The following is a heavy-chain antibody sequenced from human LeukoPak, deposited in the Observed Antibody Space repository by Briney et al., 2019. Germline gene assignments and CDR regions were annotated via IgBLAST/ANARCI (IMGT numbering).Heavy chain of an antibody. Sequence: TSGGSLRLSCASSGFTFSSYSMNWVRQAPGKGLEWVSSISSSSSYIYYADSVKRRFTISRDNAKNSLYLQMNSLRAEDTAVYYCARDFGQATNNWGQGTLVTVSS. CDR1: GFTFSSYS. V-gene: IGHV3-21*04. CDR3: ARDFGQATNN. CDR2: ISSSSSYI. J-gene: IGHJ4*02. D-gene: IGHD5-24*01.